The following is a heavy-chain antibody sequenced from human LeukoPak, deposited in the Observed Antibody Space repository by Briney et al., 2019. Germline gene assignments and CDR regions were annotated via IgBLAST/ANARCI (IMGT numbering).Heavy chain of an antibody. Sequence: PSETLSLTCTVSGGSISSSSYYWGWIRQPPGKGLEWIGYIYYSGSTYYNPSLKSRVTISVDTSKNQFSLKLSSVTAADTAVYYCAREAGRWSTTTLLDYWGQGTLVTVSS. V-gene: IGHV4-39*07. D-gene: IGHD4-23*01. CDR1: GGSISSSSYY. CDR3: AREAGRWSTTTLLDY. J-gene: IGHJ4*02. CDR2: IYYSGST.